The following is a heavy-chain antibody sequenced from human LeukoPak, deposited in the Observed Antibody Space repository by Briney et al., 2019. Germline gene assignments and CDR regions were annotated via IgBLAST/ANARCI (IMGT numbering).Heavy chain of an antibody. CDR2: INPNSGGT. CDR1: GYTFTGYC. D-gene: IGHD6-13*01. J-gene: IGHJ4*02. CDR3: ARAEQQLVLAVDY. Sequence: ASVKVSCTASGYTFTGYCMYWVRQAPGQGLEWMGWINPNSGGTTYAQKFQGRVTMTRDTSISTAYMELSRLRSDDTAVYYCARAEQQLVLAVDYWGQGTLVTVSS. V-gene: IGHV1-2*02.